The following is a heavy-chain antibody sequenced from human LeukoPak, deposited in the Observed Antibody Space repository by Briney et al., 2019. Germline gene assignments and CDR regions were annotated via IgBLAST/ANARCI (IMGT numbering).Heavy chain of an antibody. V-gene: IGHV1-46*01. J-gene: IGHJ4*02. CDR3: ARGAAMRYFDY. CDR1: GYTFTSYY. Sequence: ASVKVSCKASGYTFTSYYMHWVRQAPGQGLEWMGIINPSGGGTSYAQNFQGRVTMTRDMSTSTVYMELSSPRSEDTAVYYCARGAAMRYFDYWGQGTLVIVSS. CDR2: INPSGGGT. D-gene: IGHD2-2*01.